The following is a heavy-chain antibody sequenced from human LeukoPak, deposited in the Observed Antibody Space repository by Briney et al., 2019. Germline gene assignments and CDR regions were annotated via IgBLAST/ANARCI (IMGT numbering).Heavy chain of an antibody. J-gene: IGHJ1*01. CDR2: ISSSSSTI. V-gene: IGHV3-48*04. Sequence: GGSLRLSCAASGFTFSSYSMNWVRQAPGKGLEWVSYISSSSSTIYYADSVKGRFTISRDNAKNSLYLQMNSLRAEDTAVYYCASESPDLYCSSTSCYAPEYFQHWGQGTLVTVSS. CDR3: ASESPDLYCSSTSCYAPEYFQH. D-gene: IGHD2-2*01. CDR1: GFTFSSYS.